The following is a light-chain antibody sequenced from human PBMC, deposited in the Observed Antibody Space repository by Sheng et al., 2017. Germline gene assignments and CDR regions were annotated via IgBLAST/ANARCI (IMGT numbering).Light chain of an antibody. CDR3: YSYAGSNTYL. CDR1: SSDVGSYNR. CDR2: RAS. V-gene: IGLV2-23*01. Sequence: QSALTQPASVSGSPGQSITISCTGTSSDVGSYNRVSWYQQHPRQRPPNVLDLMRASKRPSGIPNRFSGSKSGDTASLTISGLQADDEADYYCYSYAGSNTYLFGSGTKVTVL. J-gene: IGLJ1*01.